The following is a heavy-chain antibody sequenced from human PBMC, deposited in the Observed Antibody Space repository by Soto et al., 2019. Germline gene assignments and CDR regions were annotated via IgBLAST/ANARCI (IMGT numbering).Heavy chain of an antibody. V-gene: IGHV3-53*01. J-gene: IGHJ4*02. CDR2: IYSDDTT. Sequence: GGSLRLSCAASGFTVSSNYMNWVRQAPGKGLEWLSIIYSDDTTHYADSVKGRFTISRDNFKNTLYLQMNNLRAEDTAVYYCAILSNWGQGTLVTVSS. D-gene: IGHD6-6*01. CDR1: GFTVSSNY. CDR3: AILSN.